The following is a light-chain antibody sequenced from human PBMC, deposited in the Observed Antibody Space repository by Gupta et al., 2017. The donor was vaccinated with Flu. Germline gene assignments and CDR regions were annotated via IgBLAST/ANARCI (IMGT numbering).Light chain of an antibody. Sequence: PSALSASIEYRVNSTCRERQGIRNELGWYQQKPGKAPKLLIYGASSWESGVPSRFSGSGSGTEFTLTISSRQPEDLANYYCLQDFSYPRTFGQGTXVEIK. CDR3: LQDFSYPRT. CDR1: QGIRNE. V-gene: IGKV1-6*01. CDR2: GAS. J-gene: IGKJ1*01.